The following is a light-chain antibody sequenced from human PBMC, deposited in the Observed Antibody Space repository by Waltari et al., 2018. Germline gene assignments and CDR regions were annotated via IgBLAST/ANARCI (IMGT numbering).Light chain of an antibody. V-gene: IGKV3-20*01. J-gene: IGKJ1*01. CDR1: QSIGRS. CDR2: DIS. Sequence: EIVLTQSPGTLSLSLVDRATLSCSASQSIGRSVVWYQQRPGQAPRLLIYDISRRATGIPDRFSGSGYGTDFSLTISRLEPEDFAVYYCQKYERLPATFGQGTTVEIK. CDR3: QKYERLPAT.